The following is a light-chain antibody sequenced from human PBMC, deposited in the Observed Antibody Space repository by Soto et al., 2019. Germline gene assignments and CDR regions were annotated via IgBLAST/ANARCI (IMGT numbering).Light chain of an antibody. J-gene: IGKJ4*01. CDR2: GAS. V-gene: IGKV3-20*01. CDR3: QQYGTSPLT. CDR1: QSVRSNS. Sequence: PGESATLSCTASQSVRSNSLAWYQQKPGQAPRLLMFGASGRATGTPPRFSGRGSGTDFTLTISRLEPEDCAVYYCQQYGTSPLTFGGGTKV.